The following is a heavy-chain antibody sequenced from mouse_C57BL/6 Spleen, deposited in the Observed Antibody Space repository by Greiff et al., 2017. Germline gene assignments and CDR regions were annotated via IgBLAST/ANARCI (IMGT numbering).Heavy chain of an antibody. Sequence: EVQLQQSVAELVRPGASVKLSCTASGFNFKNTYMHWVKQRPEQGLEWIGRIDPANGNTKYAPKFQGKATITSDTTSNTAYKQLSSLTSEDAAIYYCARDDGYLDYWGQGTTLTVSS. CDR3: ARDDGYLDY. J-gene: IGHJ2*01. CDR1: GFNFKNTY. D-gene: IGHD2-3*01. CDR2: IDPANGNT. V-gene: IGHV14-3*01.